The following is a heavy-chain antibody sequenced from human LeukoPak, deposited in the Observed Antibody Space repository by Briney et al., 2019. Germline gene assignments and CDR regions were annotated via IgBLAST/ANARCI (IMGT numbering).Heavy chain of an antibody. J-gene: IGHJ4*02. CDR2: ISGGGDST. V-gene: IGHV3-23*01. D-gene: IGHD6-19*01. CDR1: GFNLSNFA. Sequence: QPGGSLRHSCGASGFNLSNFAMSWVRQAPGKGLEGVSAISGGGDSTYYADSVKGRFTVSRDNSKNTRYLQMNSLADDDTAVYYCAKGRGTNSGPTLDYWGQGTLVTVSS. CDR3: AKGRGTNSGPTLDY.